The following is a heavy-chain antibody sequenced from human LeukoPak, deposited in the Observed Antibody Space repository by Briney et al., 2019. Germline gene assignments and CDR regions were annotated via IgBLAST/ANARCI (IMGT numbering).Heavy chain of an antibody. Sequence: PSETLSLTCTVSGGSISSSSYYWGWLRQPPGKGLEWIGSIYSVGSTYYNPSLKSRVTISVGTSKNQFSLKLTSVTDADTAVYYCAGPYSSSWPFDSWGQGTLATVSS. CDR3: AGPYSSSWPFDS. CDR1: GGSISSSSYY. CDR2: IYSVGST. V-gene: IGHV4-39*01. D-gene: IGHD6-13*01. J-gene: IGHJ4*02.